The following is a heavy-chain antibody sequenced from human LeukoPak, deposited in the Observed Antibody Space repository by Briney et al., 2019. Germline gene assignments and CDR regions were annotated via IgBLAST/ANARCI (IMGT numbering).Heavy chain of an antibody. Sequence: ASVKVSCTSSGYTFTSYDINWVRQATGQGLEWMGWMNPNSGNTGYAQKFQGRVTMTRNTSISTAYMELSSLRSEDTAVYYCAREIAVAGTSTYYYYYGMDVWGQGTTVTVSS. D-gene: IGHD6-19*01. V-gene: IGHV1-8*01. J-gene: IGHJ6*02. CDR1: GYTFTSYD. CDR3: AREIAVAGTSTYYYYYGMDV. CDR2: MNPNSGNT.